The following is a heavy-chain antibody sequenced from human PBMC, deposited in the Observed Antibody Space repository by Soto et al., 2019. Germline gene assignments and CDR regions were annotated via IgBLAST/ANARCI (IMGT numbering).Heavy chain of an antibody. V-gene: IGHV4-30-2*01. CDR3: ASVGLLGSCGGATCHNSFDY. D-gene: IGHD2-21*01. CDR2: IYQSGST. J-gene: IGHJ4*02. Sequence: SETLSLTCGVSGGSISSGGYSWSWIRQPPGKDLEWIGYIYQSGSTFYNPYLKSRVTISLDKSKNQFSLILSSVSAAVTAVFYFASVGLLGSCGGATCHNSFDYWGQGALVTVS. CDR1: GGSISSGGYS.